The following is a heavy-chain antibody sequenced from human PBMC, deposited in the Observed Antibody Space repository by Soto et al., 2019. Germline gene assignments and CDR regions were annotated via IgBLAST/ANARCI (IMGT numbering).Heavy chain of an antibody. CDR3: ARDRKAMIVVAPDAFDI. CDR1: GYTFTSYG. CDR2: ISAYNGNT. D-gene: IGHD3-22*01. V-gene: IGHV1-18*01. J-gene: IGHJ3*02. Sequence: ASVKVSCKASGYTFTSYGISWVRQAPGQGLEWMGWISAYNGNTNYAQKLQGRVTMTTDTSTSTAYMELRSLRSDDTAVYYYARDRKAMIVVAPDAFDIWGQGTMVTVSS.